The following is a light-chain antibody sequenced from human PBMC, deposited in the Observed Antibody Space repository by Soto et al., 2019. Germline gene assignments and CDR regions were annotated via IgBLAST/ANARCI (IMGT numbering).Light chain of an antibody. CDR2: DAS. CDR3: QKYNTSPRT. J-gene: IGKJ4*01. Sequence: DIQMTQSPSSLSASVGDRVTITCRASQGIRNYLAWYQQRPGKVPKLLIYDASTLQSGVPSRFSGIGSGTDFTLTIRNLQPEGVATYYCQKYNTSPRTVGGGTKVEIK. CDR1: QGIRNY. V-gene: IGKV1-27*01.